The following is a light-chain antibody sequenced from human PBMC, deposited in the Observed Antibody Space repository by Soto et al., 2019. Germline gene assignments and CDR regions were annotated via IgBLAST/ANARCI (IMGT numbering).Light chain of an antibody. Sequence: EIVLTQSPGTLSLSPGERATLSCRASQSVSSSSLAWYQQKPGQAPRLVLYGASSRATGIPDRFSGNGSGTDFTLTISRLEPEDFAVYYCQDYGTSRTFGQGTTVEIK. J-gene: IGKJ1*01. CDR3: QDYGTSRT. V-gene: IGKV3-20*01. CDR2: GAS. CDR1: QSVSSSS.